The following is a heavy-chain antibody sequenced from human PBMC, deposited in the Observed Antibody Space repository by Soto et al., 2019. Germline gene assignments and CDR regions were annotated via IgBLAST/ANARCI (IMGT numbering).Heavy chain of an antibody. CDR2: ISAFNGNT. J-gene: IGHJ3*01. Sequence: ASVKVSCKASGFRFSDYGFNWLRQAPGQGLEWMGWISAFNGNTGTAQGLQDRVTMTTDSSTTTAHMDLTNLTTDDTAIYYCARSYYLADAFDVWGQGTKVTVSS. CDR3: ARSYYLADAFDV. V-gene: IGHV1-18*01. CDR1: GFRFSDYG. D-gene: IGHD3-16*01.